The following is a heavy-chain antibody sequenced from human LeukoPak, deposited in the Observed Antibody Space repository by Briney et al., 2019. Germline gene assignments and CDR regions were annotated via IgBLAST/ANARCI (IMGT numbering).Heavy chain of an antibody. CDR3: ARQSTGYIDFWSGYYQYFDY. D-gene: IGHD3-3*01. V-gene: IGHV3-7*01. CDR1: GFTFSSYW. J-gene: IGHJ4*02. Sequence: PGGSLRLSCAASGFTFSSYWMSWVRQAPGKGLEWVANIKHDGSEKYYVDSVKGRFTISRDNAKNSLYLQMNSLRAEDTAVYHCARQSTGYIDFWSGYYQYFDYWGQGTLVTVSS. CDR2: IKHDGSEK.